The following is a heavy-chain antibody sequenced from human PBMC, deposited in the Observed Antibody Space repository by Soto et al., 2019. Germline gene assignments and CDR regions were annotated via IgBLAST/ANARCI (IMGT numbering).Heavy chain of an antibody. D-gene: IGHD3-10*01. CDR2: ISSSGSTI. V-gene: IGHV3-48*03. CDR3: ARKNYGNFDY. Sequence: WGSLRLSCAASGFTFSRYEMNWVRQSPGKGLEWVSYISSSGSTIYYADSVKGRFTISRDNAKNSLYLQMNSLRAEDTAVYYCARKNYGNFDYWGQGTLVTVSS. CDR1: GFTFSRYE. J-gene: IGHJ4*02.